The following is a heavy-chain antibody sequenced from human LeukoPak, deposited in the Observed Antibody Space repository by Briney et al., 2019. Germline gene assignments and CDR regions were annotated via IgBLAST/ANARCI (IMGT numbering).Heavy chain of an antibody. CDR1: GGSISSYY. D-gene: IGHD2-21*02. J-gene: IGHJ3*02. CDR3: ARWGPLYCGGDCYDHWAFDI. CDR2: IYYSGST. V-gene: IGHV4-59*08. Sequence: SETLSLTCTVSGGSISSYYWSWIRQPPGKGLEWIGYIYYSGSTNYNPSLKSRVTISVDTSKSQFSLKLSSVTAADTAVYYCARWGPLYCGGDCYDHWAFDIWGQGTMVTVSS.